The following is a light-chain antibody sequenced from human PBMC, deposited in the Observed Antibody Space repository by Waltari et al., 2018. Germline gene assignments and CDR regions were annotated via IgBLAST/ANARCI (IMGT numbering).Light chain of an antibody. V-gene: IGLV2-14*03. CDR3: SSQTLDGLVL. CDR1: GSAVGAFDS. Sequence: QSALTLPAFVSASHGQSISISCSVVGSAVGAFDSVPWHQHHPGKAPQVFIYDVTNRPSGVSDRFSASKSANTASLTISRLQPEDEADYYCSSQTLDGLVLFGGGTRLTVL. J-gene: IGLJ2*01. CDR2: DVT.